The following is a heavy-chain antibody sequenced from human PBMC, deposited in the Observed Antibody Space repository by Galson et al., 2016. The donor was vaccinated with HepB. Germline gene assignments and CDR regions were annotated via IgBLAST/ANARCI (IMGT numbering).Heavy chain of an antibody. CDR1: GYRFTHSW. D-gene: IGHD3-16*02. CDR2: IYPGDSET. Sequence: QSGAEVKKPGESLKISCTASGYRFTHSWIGWVRQTPGKGLEWMAIIYPGDSETKYNPSFQGQVTISADNSITTAYLQWSSLRASDTAMYFCARFQGDDYILGTFRPPLYYYYYMDVWGKGTSVTVSS. CDR3: ARFQGDDYILGTFRPPLYYYYYMDV. V-gene: IGHV5-51*01. J-gene: IGHJ6*03.